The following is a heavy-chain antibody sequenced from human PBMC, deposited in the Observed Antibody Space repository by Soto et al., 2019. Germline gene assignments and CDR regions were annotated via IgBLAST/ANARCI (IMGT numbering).Heavy chain of an antibody. Sequence: SETLSLTCAVSGDSISTGYYWAWIRQPPGKGLEWIGSIYHSGTTYYNPSLKSRVTISVDTSKNQFSLKLSSVTAADTAVYYCARSRRNYFDPWGQGTLVTVSS. J-gene: IGHJ5*02. CDR3: ARSRRNYFDP. V-gene: IGHV4-38-2*01. CDR1: GDSISTGYY. CDR2: IYHSGTT.